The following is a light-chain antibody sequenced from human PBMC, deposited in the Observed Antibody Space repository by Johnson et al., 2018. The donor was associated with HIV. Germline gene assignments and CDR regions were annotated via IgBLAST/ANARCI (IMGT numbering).Light chain of an antibody. Sequence: QSVLTQPPSVSAAPGQKVTISCSGSSSNIGNNYVSWYQQLPGTAPKFLIYDNNKRPSGIPDRFSGSKSGTSATLGITGLQTGDEADYYCGTWDSSLSQGVFGTGTKVTCL. CDR3: GTWDSSLSQGV. V-gene: IGLV1-51*01. J-gene: IGLJ1*01. CDR1: SSNIGNNY. CDR2: DNN.